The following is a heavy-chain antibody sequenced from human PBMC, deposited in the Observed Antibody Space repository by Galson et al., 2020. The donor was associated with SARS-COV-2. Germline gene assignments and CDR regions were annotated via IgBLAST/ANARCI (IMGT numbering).Heavy chain of an antibody. CDR2: IGIAGDP. J-gene: IGHJ3*02. CDR1: GFTFSDYD. Sequence: LRLSCAASGFTFSDYDMQWVRQGTGKGLEWVSSIGIAGDPYYAASVKGRFTISRENDKNSLYLQMNSLRAGDTAVYYCARGHDYYDSSGSHAFDIWGQGTMVTVSS. V-gene: IGHV3-13*05. CDR3: ARGHDYYDSSGSHAFDI. D-gene: IGHD3-22*01.